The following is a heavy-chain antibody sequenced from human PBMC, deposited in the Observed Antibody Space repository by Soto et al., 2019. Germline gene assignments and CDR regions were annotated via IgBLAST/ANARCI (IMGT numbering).Heavy chain of an antibody. D-gene: IGHD3-22*01. CDR3: ARSGPGGYIDY. Sequence: SETLSLTCSVSDDSISSSSYYWGWVRQPPGKGLEWIGSIYYSGRTYYTPSLKSRVTISIDTSKNQFSLQLNSVTPEDTAVYYCARSGPGGYIDYWGQGTLVTVSS. J-gene: IGHJ4*02. CDR2: IYYSGRT. V-gene: IGHV4-39*01. CDR1: DDSISSSSYY.